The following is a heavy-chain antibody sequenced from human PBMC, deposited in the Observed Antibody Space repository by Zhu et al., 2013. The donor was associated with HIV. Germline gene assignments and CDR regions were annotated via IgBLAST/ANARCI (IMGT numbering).Heavy chain of an antibody. D-gene: IGHD2-15*01. J-gene: IGHJ5*02. Sequence: QVQLQESGPGLVKPSGTLSLTCAVSGGSISSSNWWSWVRQPPGKGLEWIGEIYHSGSTNYNPSLKSRVTMSVDASKTQISLNMRSVTAADTAVYYCARGLSPPLRDPAVVVAATRGPVSGWFDPWGQGTLVTVSS. CDR2: IYHSGST. CDR1: GGSISSSNW. CDR3: ARGLSPPLRDPAVVVAATRGPVSGWFDP. V-gene: IGHV4-4*02.